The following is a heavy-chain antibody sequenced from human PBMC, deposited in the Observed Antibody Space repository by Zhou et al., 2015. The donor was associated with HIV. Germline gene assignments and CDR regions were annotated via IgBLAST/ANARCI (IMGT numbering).Heavy chain of an antibody. V-gene: IGHV1-69*06. J-gene: IGHJ2*01. CDR3: ARNGFEGITGMWYFDL. Sequence: QVLLVQSGAEVKKPGSSVKVSCKASGDTFSRFAISWVRQAPGQGLEWMGGIIPIFGTANYAQKFQGRVTITADKSTSTAYMELSSLRSEDTAVYYCARNGFEGITGMWYFDLWGRGTLVTVSS. D-gene: IGHD1-20*01. CDR1: GDTFSRFA. CDR2: IIPIFGTA.